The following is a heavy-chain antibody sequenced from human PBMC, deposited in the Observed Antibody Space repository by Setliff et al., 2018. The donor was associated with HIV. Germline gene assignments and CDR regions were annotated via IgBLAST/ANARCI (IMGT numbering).Heavy chain of an antibody. D-gene: IGHD3-3*01. J-gene: IGHJ4*02. CDR2: ISAYNGNT. Sequence: ASVKVSCKASGYSFTSYGVSWVRQAPGQGLEWMGWISAYNGNTNYEQKLQGRVTMTTDTSTRTAYMDLRSLRSDDTAVYYCARPSLGGAYYNCWSGQCPEYYFDYWGQGTLVTVSS. V-gene: IGHV1-18*01. CDR1: GYSFTSYG. CDR3: ARPSLGGAYYNCWSGQCPEYYFDY.